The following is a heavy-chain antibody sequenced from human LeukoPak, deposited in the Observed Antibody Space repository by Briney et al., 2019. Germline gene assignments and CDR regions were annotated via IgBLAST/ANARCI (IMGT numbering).Heavy chain of an antibody. Sequence: GGSLRLSCAASGFTFNDFAMHWVRQAPGKSLEWVSLITGDGLTRKYADSVKGRFTISRDNAKNSLYLQMNSLRAEDTALYYCARSSDYGGNPAAAGGGAFDIWGQGTMVTVSS. D-gene: IGHD4-23*01. CDR2: ITGDGLTR. CDR1: GFTFNDFA. V-gene: IGHV3-43*02. J-gene: IGHJ3*02. CDR3: ARSSDYGGNPAAAGGGAFDI.